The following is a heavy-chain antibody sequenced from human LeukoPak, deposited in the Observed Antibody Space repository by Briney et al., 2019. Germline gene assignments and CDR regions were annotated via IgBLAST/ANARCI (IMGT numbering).Heavy chain of an antibody. CDR1: GGSISGYY. Sequence: PSETLSLTCTVSGGSISGYYWSWIRQPPGKGLEWIGEINHSGSTNYNPSLKSRVTISVDTSKNQFSLKLSSVTAADTAVYYCARNRRGIFEVWGKGTTVTVSS. D-gene: IGHD3-3*01. J-gene: IGHJ6*04. CDR3: ARNRRGIFEV. CDR2: INHSGST. V-gene: IGHV4-34*01.